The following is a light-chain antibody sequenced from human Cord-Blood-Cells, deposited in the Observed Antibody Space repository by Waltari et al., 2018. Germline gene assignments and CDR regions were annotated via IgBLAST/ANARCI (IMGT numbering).Light chain of an antibody. CDR1: QSISSY. V-gene: IGKV1-39*01. CDR3: QQSYSTPVT. J-gene: IGKJ1*01. CDR2: AAS. Sequence: DIQMTQSPSSLSASVGDRVTITCRASQSISSYLNWYQQKPGKAAKLLIYAASSLQSGVPSRFSGSGSGTDFTLTISSLQPADFATYYCQQSYSTPVTFGQGTKVEIK.